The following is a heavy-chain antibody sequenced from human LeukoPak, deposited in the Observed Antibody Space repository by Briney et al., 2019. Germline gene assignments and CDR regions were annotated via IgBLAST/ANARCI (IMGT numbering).Heavy chain of an antibody. Sequence: RQAPGQXXXXXXXXNPSGGSTSYAQKFQGRVTMTRDTSTSTVYMELSSLRSEDTAVYYCARGRPPGVLWSWFDPWGQGTLVTVSS. D-gene: IGHD3-10*01. CDR2: XNPSGGST. J-gene: IGHJ5*02. CDR3: ARGRPPGVLWSWFDP. V-gene: IGHV1-46*01.